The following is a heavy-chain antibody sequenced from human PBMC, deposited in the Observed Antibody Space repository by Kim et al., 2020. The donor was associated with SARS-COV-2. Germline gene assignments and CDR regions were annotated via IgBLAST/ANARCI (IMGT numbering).Heavy chain of an antibody. CDR2: MYYSGST. V-gene: IGHV4-59*13. CDR3: ARDSDYGDAFDV. J-gene: IGHJ3*01. Sequence: SETLSLTCTVSGGSIRNYYWSWMRQPPGKGLEWIANMYYSGSTNYNPSLKSRVTISVDTSKNQFSLEMSSVTAADTAIYYCARDSDYGDAFDVWGQGTMVTVSS. D-gene: IGHD4-17*01. CDR1: GGSIRNYY.